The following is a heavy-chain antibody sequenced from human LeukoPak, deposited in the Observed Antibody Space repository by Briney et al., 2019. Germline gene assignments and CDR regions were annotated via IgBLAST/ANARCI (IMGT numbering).Heavy chain of an antibody. CDR2: LTDNGGTT. CDR1: GFTFGNYA. Sequence: GGSLRLSCVASGFTFGNYAMGWLRQAPGRRPEWVSSLTDNGGTTYYVDSVKGRFAISRDNSKNTLYLQMNSLRVEDTAVYYCVRNMVRGVVYFDSWGQGALVTVSS. D-gene: IGHD3-10*01. CDR3: VRNMVRGVVYFDS. V-gene: IGHV3-23*01. J-gene: IGHJ4*02.